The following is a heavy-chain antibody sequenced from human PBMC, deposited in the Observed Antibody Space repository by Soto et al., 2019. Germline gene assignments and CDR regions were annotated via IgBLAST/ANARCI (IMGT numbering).Heavy chain of an antibody. J-gene: IGHJ4*02. CDR2: INHSGGT. CDR3: ARGSVDTVDSCGFYEY. V-gene: IGHV4-34*01. Sequence: SETLSLTCAVYGGSFSAYYWCWIRQPPGKGLEWIGEINHSGGTSYNPSLKSRVTISVDTSKSQFSLKLTSVTAADRAVYYCARGSVDTVDSCGFYEYWGQGTPVTVS. CDR1: GGSFSAYY. D-gene: IGHD3-22*01.